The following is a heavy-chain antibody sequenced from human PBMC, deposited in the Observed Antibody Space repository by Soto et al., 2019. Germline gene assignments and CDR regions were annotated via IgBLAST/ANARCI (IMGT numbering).Heavy chain of an antibody. CDR3: AKDQDNTDYYWIFDL. CDR1: VFTFTNYA. V-gene: IGHV3-23*01. D-gene: IGHD4-17*01. Sequence: GGSLRLSCAASVFTFTNYAMSWVRQAPGKGLEWVSGMSERSGPPLYADSVKGRFTISRDNSKSTLYLEMNNLRPEDTAVYYCAKDQDNTDYYWIFDLWGRGTPVTVSS. CDR2: MSERSGPP. J-gene: IGHJ2*01.